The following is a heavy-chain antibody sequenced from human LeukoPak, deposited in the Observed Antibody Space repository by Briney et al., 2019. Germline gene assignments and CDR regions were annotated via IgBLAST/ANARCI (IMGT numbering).Heavy chain of an antibody. D-gene: IGHD6-19*01. CDR2: LKGTGEK. CDR1: GFTFSSYA. CDR3: AKASWVSSTDAVR. J-gene: IGHJ4*02. Sequence: GGSLRLSCAASGFTFSSYAMSWVRQTPARGLEWVSSLKGTGEKFYADSVKGRFTLSRDDSRNTVYLQLNNLRVDDKAVYYCAKASWVSSTDAVRWGQGTLVTVSS. V-gene: IGHV3-23*01.